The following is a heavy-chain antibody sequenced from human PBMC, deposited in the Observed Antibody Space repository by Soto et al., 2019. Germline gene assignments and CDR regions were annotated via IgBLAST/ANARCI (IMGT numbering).Heavy chain of an antibody. CDR2: IYNSVST. CDR3: ARHGEHSSSWYFDF. CDR1: GGSMSNYY. Sequence: SETLSLTCSVSGGSMSNYYWSWIRQPPGKGLEWIGYIYNSVSTNYNPSIKSQVTISGDTSKSQFSLKVSSVTAADTAVYYCARHGEHSSSWYFDFWGQGTLVTVSS. J-gene: IGHJ4*02. V-gene: IGHV4-59*08. D-gene: IGHD6-13*01.